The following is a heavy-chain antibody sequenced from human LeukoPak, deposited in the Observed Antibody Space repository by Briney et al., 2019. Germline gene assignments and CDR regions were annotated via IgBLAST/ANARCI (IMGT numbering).Heavy chain of an antibody. Sequence: QSGGSLRLSCTASGFTFGDYAMSWFRQAPGKGLEWVGFIRSKAYGGTTEYAASVKGRFTISRDDPKSIAYLQMNSLKTEDTAVYYCTRDWGAAAGQGPDYWGQGTLVTVSS. CDR1: GFTFGDYA. J-gene: IGHJ4*02. CDR3: TRDWGAAAGQGPDY. V-gene: IGHV3-49*03. CDR2: IRSKAYGGTT. D-gene: IGHD6-13*01.